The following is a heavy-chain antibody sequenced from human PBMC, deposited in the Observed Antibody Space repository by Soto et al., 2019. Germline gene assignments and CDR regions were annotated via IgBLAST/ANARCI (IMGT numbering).Heavy chain of an antibody. J-gene: IGHJ3*02. D-gene: IGHD1-26*01. CDR3: ARDRYSGSYPDAFDI. CDR2: ISSSSSYI. Sequence: EVQLVESGGGLVKPGGSLRLSCAASGFTFSSYSMNWVRQAPGKGLEWVSSISSSSSYIYYADSVKGRFTISRDNAKNSLYLQMNSLRAEDTAVYYCARDRYSGSYPDAFDIWGQGTIVTVSS. CDR1: GFTFSSYS. V-gene: IGHV3-21*01.